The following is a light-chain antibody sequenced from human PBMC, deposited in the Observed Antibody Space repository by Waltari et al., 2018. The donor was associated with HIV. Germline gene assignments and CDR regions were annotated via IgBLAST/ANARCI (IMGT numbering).Light chain of an antibody. J-gene: IGLJ2*01. CDR1: SPNIGSTT. Sequence: QSVLTHPPSASGTPGQRVTISCSGSSPNIGSTTVNWHQQLPGTAPKLLIYSNNPRPSGVPDRFSGSKSGTSASLAISGLQSEDEADYYCAAWDDSLNGPVFGGGTKLTVL. CDR2: SNN. V-gene: IGLV1-44*01. CDR3: AAWDDSLNGPV.